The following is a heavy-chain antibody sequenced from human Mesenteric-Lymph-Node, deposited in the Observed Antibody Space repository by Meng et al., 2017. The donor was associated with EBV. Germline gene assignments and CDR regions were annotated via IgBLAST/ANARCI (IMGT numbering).Heavy chain of an antibody. J-gene: IGHJ4*02. CDR3: ATGDYGRDVFDY. D-gene: IGHD3-16*01. Sequence: QVPLVQSGAEGKKPGASVKFSCKVSGYTRSELSMHWVRQAPGKGLEWMGGLDLTDGERIYAQKFQGRVTMTEDTSTDTAYMELSSLRSEDTAVYYCATGDYGRDVFDYWGQGTLVTVSS. V-gene: IGHV1-24*01. CDR2: LDLTDGER. CDR1: GYTRSELS.